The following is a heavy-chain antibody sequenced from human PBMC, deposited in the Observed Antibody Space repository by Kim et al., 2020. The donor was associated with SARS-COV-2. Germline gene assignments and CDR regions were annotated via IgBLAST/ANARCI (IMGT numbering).Heavy chain of an antibody. J-gene: IGHJ4*02. CDR3: ARGPSYSSSSRAFVY. Sequence: SETLSLTCTVSGGSISSGDYYWSWIRQPPGKGLEWIGYIYYSGSTNYNPSLKSRVTISVDTSKNQFSLRVNSVTAADTAIYYCARGPSYSSSSRAFVYWGQGTLVTVSS. CDR1: GGSISSGDYY. CDR2: IYYSGST. D-gene: IGHD6-6*01. V-gene: IGHV4-30-4*01.